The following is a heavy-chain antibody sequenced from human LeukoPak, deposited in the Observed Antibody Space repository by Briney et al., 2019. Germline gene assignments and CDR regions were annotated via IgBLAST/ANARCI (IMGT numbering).Heavy chain of an antibody. CDR3: AVNSTKHTFDI. V-gene: IGHV4-59*08. D-gene: IGHD5/OR15-5a*01. J-gene: IGHJ3*02. CDR2: VYYSGST. CDR1: GGSISTYY. Sequence: PETLCLTCTVSGGSISTYYWSWIRQSPGKGLEWIGSVYYSGSTNYNPSLKSRVSISVDTSKDQFSLELSSVTAADTAVYYCAVNSTKHTFDIWGQGTLFTVSS.